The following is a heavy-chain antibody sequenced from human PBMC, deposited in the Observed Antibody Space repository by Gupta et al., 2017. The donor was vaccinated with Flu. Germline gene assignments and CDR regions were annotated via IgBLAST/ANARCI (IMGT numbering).Heavy chain of an antibody. CDR1: GFTFSTYA. Sequence: DVQLLESGGGLVQPGGSLRLSCVASGFTFSTYAMPWVRQAPGKGLEWVSSISDSGGSTYYAGSVKGRVTVSRDNSKNTLYLQMDSLRAEDTAVYYCVKYFRRTGDGSGGTCYCCNDFWGQGTLVTVSS. J-gene: IGHJ4*02. D-gene: IGHD2-15*01. CDR3: VKYFRRTGDGSGGTCYCCNDF. V-gene: IGHV3-23*01. CDR2: ISDSGGST.